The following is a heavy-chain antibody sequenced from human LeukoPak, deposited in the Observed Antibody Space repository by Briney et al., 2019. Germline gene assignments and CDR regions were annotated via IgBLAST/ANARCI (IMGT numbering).Heavy chain of an antibody. Sequence: GGSLRLSCAASGFTFSNYAMGWVRQGPVKGLEWVSGISGSGDSIFFADSVKGRFTISRDNSKNMVYLQMNSLRTEDTAVYYCARDPTFRNYYYYYMDVWGKGTTVTVSS. CDR2: ISGSGDSI. J-gene: IGHJ6*03. CDR3: ARDPTFRNYYYYYMDV. V-gene: IGHV3-23*01. CDR1: GFTFSNYA.